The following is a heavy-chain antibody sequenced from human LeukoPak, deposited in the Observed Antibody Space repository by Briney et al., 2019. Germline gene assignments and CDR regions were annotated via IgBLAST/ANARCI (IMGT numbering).Heavy chain of an antibody. Sequence: PSETLSLTCTVSGGSISSSSYYWGWIRQPPGKGLEWIGSIYHSGSTYYNPSLKSRVTIAVETSKNQFSLKLSSVTAADTAVYYCARVPLPWGGNDPYFDYWGQGTLVTVSS. CDR2: IYHSGST. V-gene: IGHV4-39*07. CDR3: ARVPLPWGGNDPYFDY. D-gene: IGHD4-23*01. CDR1: GGSISSSSYY. J-gene: IGHJ4*02.